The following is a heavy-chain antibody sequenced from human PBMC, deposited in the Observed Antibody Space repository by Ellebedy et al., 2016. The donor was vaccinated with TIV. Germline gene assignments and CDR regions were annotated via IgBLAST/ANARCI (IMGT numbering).Heavy chain of an antibody. V-gene: IGHV3-9*01. Sequence: SLKISCAASGFTFDDYAMHWVRQASGKGLEWVSGISWNSNTIGYADSVKGRVTISRDNAKNSLYLQMNSLRGEDTALYYCAKGSTTVTRGCFDYWGQGTQVTVSS. J-gene: IGHJ4*02. CDR2: ISWNSNTI. CDR3: AKGSTTVTRGCFDY. D-gene: IGHD4-17*01. CDR1: GFTFDDYA.